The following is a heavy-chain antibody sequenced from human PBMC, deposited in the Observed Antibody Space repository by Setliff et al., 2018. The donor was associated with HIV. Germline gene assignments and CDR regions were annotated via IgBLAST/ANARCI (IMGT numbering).Heavy chain of an antibody. J-gene: IGHJ4*02. V-gene: IGHV3-74*01. Sequence: HPGGSLRLSCTASGFTFNTYWMHWVRQAPGKGPMWISHIDNDGTSTTYADSVKGRFTVSRDNAKNTVYLQMNSLRADDTGFYYCARGDGGLDSWGQGTLVTVSS. CDR1: GFTFNTYW. D-gene: IGHD3-3*01. CDR3: ARGDGGLDS. CDR2: IDNDGTST.